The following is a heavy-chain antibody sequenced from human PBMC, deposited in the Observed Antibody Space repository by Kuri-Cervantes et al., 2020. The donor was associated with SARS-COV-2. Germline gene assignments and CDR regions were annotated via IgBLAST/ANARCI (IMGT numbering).Heavy chain of an antibody. CDR1: GGSFSGYY. Sequence: GSLRLSCAVYGGSFSGYYWSWIRQPPGKGLEWIGEINHSGSTNYNPSLKSRVTISVDTSKNQFSLKLSSVTAADTAVYYCARNADYYYDSSPGPFDPWGQGTLVTVSS. J-gene: IGHJ5*02. D-gene: IGHD3-22*01. V-gene: IGHV4-34*01. CDR3: ARNADYYYDSSPGPFDP. CDR2: INHSGST.